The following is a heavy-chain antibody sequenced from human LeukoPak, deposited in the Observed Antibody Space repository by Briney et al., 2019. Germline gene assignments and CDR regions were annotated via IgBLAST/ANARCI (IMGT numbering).Heavy chain of an antibody. V-gene: IGHV1-18*01. J-gene: IGHJ6*03. D-gene: IGHD1/OR15-1a*01. CDR3: ARAKNWNNLGDYYYYMDV. Sequence: ASVKVSCKASGYTFTTYGLSWVRQAPGQGLEWLGWISTYDDNIKYAQSLQGRLTLTIDTSTSTAYMELRSLRSDDTAVYHCARAKNWNNLGDYYYYMDVWGKGTTVTVSS. CDR2: ISTYDDNI. CDR1: GYTFTTYG.